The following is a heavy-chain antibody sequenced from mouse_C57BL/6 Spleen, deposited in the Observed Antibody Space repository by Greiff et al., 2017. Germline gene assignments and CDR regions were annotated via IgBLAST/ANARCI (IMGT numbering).Heavy chain of an antibody. CDR2: ISSGSSTI. D-gene: IGHD3-2*02. J-gene: IGHJ2*01. CDR3: ARGDSSGYVY. V-gene: IGHV5-17*01. CDR1: GFTFSDYG. Sequence: EVHLVESGGGLVKPGGSLKLSCAASGFTFSDYGMHWVRQAPEKGLEWVAYISSGSSTIYYADTVKGRFTISRDNAKNTLFLRMTSLRSEDTAMYYCARGDSSGYVYWGQGTTLTVSS.